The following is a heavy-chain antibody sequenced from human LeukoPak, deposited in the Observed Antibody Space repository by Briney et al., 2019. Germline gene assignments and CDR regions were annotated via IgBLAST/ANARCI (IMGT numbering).Heavy chain of an antibody. V-gene: IGHV3-49*04. D-gene: IGHD3-22*01. CDR2: IRSKAYGGTT. Sequence: GGSLRLSCTASGFTFGDYAMSWVRQAPGKGLEWVGFIRSKAYGGTTEYAASVKGRFTISRDDSKRIAYLQMNSLKTEDTAVYYCTRGSYYDSSPLEYWGQGTLVTVSS. CDR3: TRGSYYDSSPLEY. CDR1: GFTFGDYA. J-gene: IGHJ4*02.